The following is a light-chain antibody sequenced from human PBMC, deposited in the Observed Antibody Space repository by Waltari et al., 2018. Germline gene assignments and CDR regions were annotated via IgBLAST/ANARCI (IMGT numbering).Light chain of an antibody. V-gene: IGLV1-51*02. CDR1: SFNIGKHY. CDR3: GTWDTSLSVGV. Sequence: QSLLTQPPSMSAAPGQKVTISCSGHSFNIGKHYVSWYQHLPGTAPKLLIQENDKRPSGIPDRFSGSRSGTSATLDITGLQTGDEADYYCGTWDTSLSVGVFGGGTKVTVL. CDR2: END. J-gene: IGLJ3*02.